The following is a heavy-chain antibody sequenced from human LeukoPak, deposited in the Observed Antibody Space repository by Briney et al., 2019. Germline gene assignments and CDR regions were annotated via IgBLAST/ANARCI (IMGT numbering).Heavy chain of an antibody. CDR2: ISSSSSTI. J-gene: IGHJ4*02. CDR3: ARSPYSSSSGLFDY. CDR1: GFTFSSYS. V-gene: IGHV3-48*01. D-gene: IGHD6-6*01. Sequence: GGSLRLSCAASGFTFSSYSMNWVRQAPGKGLEWVSYISSSSSTIYYADSVKGRFPISRDNAKNSLHLQMNSLRAEDTAVYYCARSPYSSSSGLFDYWGQGTLVTVSS.